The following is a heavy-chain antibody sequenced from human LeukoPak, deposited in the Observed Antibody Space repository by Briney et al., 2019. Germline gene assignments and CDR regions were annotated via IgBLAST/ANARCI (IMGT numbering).Heavy chain of an antibody. CDR1: GFTFSSYA. CDR2: ISGSGGST. V-gene: IGHV3-23*01. J-gene: IGHJ4*02. CDR3: ARFRTAMQLWKGYYFDY. D-gene: IGHD5-18*01. Sequence: PGGSLRLSCAASGFTFSSYAMSWVRQAPGKGLEWVSAISGSGGSTYYADSVKGRFTISRDNSKNTLYLQMNSLRAEDTAVYYRARFRTAMQLWKGYYFDYWGQGTLVTVSS.